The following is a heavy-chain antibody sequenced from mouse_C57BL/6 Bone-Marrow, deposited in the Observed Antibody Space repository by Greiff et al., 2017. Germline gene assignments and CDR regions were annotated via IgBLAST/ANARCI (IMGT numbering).Heavy chain of an antibody. Sequence: EVQLQESGPVLVKPGASVKMSCKASGYTFTDYYMNWVKQSHGKSLEWIGVINPYNGGTSYNQKFKGKATLTVDKSSSTAYMELNSLTSEDSAVYYCPRSGYYGSSYFSWFAYWGQWTLVTVSA. D-gene: IGHD1-1*01. V-gene: IGHV1-19*01. J-gene: IGHJ3*01. CDR2: INPYNGGT. CDR1: GYTFTDYY. CDR3: PRSGYYGSSYFSWFAY.